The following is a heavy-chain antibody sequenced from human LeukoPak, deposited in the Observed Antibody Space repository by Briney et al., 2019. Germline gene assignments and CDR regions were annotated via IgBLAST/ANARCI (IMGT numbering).Heavy chain of an antibody. J-gene: IGHJ3*02. V-gene: IGHV3-23*01. CDR3: AKDPNGDYVGTFDM. Sequence: PGGSLRLSCAVSGIRFSNFGMSWVRQAPGKGPEWVSFISGNGGRTDYAESVKGRFTISRDNSKNTVYLQMNSPRDEDTAAYYCAKDPNGDYVGTFDMWGRGTMVTVSS. CDR1: GIRFSNFG. CDR2: ISGNGGRT. D-gene: IGHD4-17*01.